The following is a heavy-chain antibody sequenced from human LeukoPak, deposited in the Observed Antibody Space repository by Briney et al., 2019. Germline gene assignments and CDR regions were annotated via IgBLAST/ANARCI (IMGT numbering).Heavy chain of an antibody. CDR1: GGSISSYY. CDR2: IYTSGST. V-gene: IGHV4-4*07. CDR3: ARVFRAAGLITFDY. D-gene: IGHD6-13*01. J-gene: IGHJ4*02. Sequence: SETLSLTCTVSGGSISSYYWSWIRQPAGKGLEWIGRIYTSGSTNYNPSLKSRVTMSVDTSKNQFSLKLSSVTAADTAVYYCARVFRAAGLITFDYWGQGTLVTVSS.